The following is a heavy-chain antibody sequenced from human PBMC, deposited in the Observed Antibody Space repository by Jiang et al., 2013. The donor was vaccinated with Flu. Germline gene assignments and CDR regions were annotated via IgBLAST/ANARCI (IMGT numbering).Heavy chain of an antibody. CDR3: ARHLRAAGPVNP. CDR2: IYYSGST. Sequence: GLVKPSETLSLTCTVSGGSISSSSYYWGWIRQPPGKGLEWIGSIYYSGSTYYNPSLKSRVTISVDTSKNQFSLKLSSVTAADTAVYYCARHLRAAGPVNPWGQGTLVTVSS. CDR1: GGSISSSSYY. J-gene: IGHJ5*02. D-gene: IGHD6-13*01. V-gene: IGHV4-39*01.